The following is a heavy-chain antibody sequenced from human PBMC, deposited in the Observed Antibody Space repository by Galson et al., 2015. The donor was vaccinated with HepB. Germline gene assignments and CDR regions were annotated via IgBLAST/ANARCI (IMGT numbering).Heavy chain of an antibody. CDR2: INAGNGNT. CDR1: GYTFTSYA. CDR3: ARGPIAARPGRYYYYGMDV. Sequence: CKASGYTFTSYAMHWVRQAPGQRLEWMGWINAGNGNTKYSQKFQGRVTITRDTSASTAYMELSSLRSEDTAVYYCARGPIAARPGRYYYYGMDVWGQGTTVTVSS. V-gene: IGHV1-3*01. D-gene: IGHD6-6*01. J-gene: IGHJ6*02.